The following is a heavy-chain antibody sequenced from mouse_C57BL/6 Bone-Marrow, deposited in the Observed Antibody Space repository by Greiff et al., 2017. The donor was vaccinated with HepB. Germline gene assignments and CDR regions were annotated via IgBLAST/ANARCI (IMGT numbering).Heavy chain of an antibody. J-gene: IGHJ4*01. CDR1: GYAFSSYW. CDR2: IYPGDGDT. CDR3: ARKEDGDYYAMDY. V-gene: IGHV1-80*01. Sequence: VQLQQSGAELVKPGASVKISCKASGYAFSSYWMNWVKQRPGKGLEWIGQIYPGDGDTNYNGKVKGKATLTADKSSSPAYMQLSSLNSEDSAVYFCARKEDGDYYAMDYWGQGTSVTVSS.